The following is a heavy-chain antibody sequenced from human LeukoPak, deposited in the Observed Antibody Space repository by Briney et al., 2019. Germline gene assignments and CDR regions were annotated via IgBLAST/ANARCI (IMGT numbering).Heavy chain of an antibody. Sequence: ASVKVSCKASGYTFTGYYMHWVRQAPGQGLEWMGWINPNSGGTNYAQKFRGRVTMTRDTSISTAYMGLSRLRSDDTAVYYCARASRELFTGFDYWGQGTLVTVSS. CDR3: ARASRELFTGFDY. D-gene: IGHD1-26*01. CDR2: INPNSGGT. CDR1: GYTFTGYY. J-gene: IGHJ4*02. V-gene: IGHV1-2*02.